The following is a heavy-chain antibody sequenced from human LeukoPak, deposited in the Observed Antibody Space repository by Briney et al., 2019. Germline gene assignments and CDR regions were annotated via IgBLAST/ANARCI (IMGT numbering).Heavy chain of an antibody. Sequence: PGGSLRISCAASGFTVGNNYMSWVRQAPGKGLEWVSVIYSDGSTYYADSVKARFTISRDNSKNTLYLQMNSLRADDTAVYYCARDPGGGPTHGYWGRGTLVTVSS. CDR2: IYSDGST. V-gene: IGHV3-66*02. CDR3: ARDPGGGPTHGY. D-gene: IGHD1-26*01. J-gene: IGHJ4*02. CDR1: GFTVGNNY.